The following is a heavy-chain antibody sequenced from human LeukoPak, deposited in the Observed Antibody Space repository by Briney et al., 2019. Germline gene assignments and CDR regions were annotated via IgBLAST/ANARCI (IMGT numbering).Heavy chain of an antibody. J-gene: IGHJ3*02. CDR1: GYTFTSYA. D-gene: IGHD3-22*01. CDR2: INAGNGNT. Sequence: ASVKVSCKASGYTFTSYAMHWVRQAPGQRLEWMGWINAGNGNTKYSQKFQGRVTITRDTSASTAYMELSSLRSEDTAVYYCARTDEYYDSTGTAFDIWGQGTMVTVSS. CDR3: ARTDEYYDSTGTAFDI. V-gene: IGHV1-3*01.